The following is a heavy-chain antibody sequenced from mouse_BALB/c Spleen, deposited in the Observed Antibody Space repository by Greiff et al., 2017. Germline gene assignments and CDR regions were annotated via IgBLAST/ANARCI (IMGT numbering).Heavy chain of an antibody. Sequence: EVKVVESGGGLVKPGGSLKLSCAASGFAFSSYDMSWVRQTPEKRLEWVAYISSGGGSTYYPDTVKGRFTISSDNAKNTLYLQMSSLKSEDTAMYYCARQGGYYSYFDYWGQGTTLTVSS. CDR1: GFAFSSYD. CDR2: ISSGGGST. D-gene: IGHD3-1*01. V-gene: IGHV5-12-1*01. CDR3: ARQGGYYSYFDY. J-gene: IGHJ2*01.